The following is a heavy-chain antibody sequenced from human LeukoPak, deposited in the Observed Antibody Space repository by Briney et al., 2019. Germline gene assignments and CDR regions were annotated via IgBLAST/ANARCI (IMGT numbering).Heavy chain of an antibody. J-gene: IGHJ6*03. Sequence: SETLSLTCTVSGGSISSYYWSWIQQPPGKGLEWIGYIYYSGSTNYNPSLKSRVTISVDTSKNQFSLKLSSVTAADTAVYYCARGPYCSGGSCYSDYYYYYYMDVWGKGTTVTVSS. CDR1: GGSISSYY. CDR3: ARGPYCSGGSCYSDYYYYYYMDV. V-gene: IGHV4-59*01. CDR2: IYYSGST. D-gene: IGHD2-15*01.